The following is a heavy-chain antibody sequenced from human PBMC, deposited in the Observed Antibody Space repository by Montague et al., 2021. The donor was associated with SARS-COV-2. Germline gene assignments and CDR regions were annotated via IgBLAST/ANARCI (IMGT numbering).Heavy chain of an antibody. CDR2: ISYDGSNK. CDR1: RFTFSSYA. V-gene: IGHV3-30*04. Sequence: SLRLSCAASRFTFSSYAMHWVRQAPGKGLVWVAVISYDGSNKYYVDSVKGRFTISRDNSKNTLYLQMNSLRAEDTAVYYCATELELGAFDIWGQGTMVTVSS. CDR3: ATELELGAFDI. J-gene: IGHJ3*02. D-gene: IGHD1-7*01.